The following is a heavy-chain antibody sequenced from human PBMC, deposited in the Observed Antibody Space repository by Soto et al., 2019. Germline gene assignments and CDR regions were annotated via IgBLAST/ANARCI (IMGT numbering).Heavy chain of an antibody. J-gene: IGHJ4*02. CDR2: INHSGST. Sequence: SETLSLTCAVYGGSFSGFYCSWIRQPPGKGLEWIGEINHSGSTNYNPSLKSRVTISVDTSRNQLSLKLSSVTAADTAVYYCARWANYFDYWGQGTLVTVSS. CDR1: GGSFSGFY. CDR3: ARWANYFDY. V-gene: IGHV4-34*01. D-gene: IGHD5-12*01.